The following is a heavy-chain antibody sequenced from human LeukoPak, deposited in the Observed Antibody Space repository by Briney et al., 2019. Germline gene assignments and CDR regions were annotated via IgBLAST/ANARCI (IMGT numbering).Heavy chain of an antibody. V-gene: IGHV4-59*08. Sequence: SESLSLTCTVSGGSISNYYWSWIRQPPGKGLEWIGYIYYIGSSDYNPSLKSRVTIPVDTSKNHFSLKLSSVTAADTAMYYCARHYGDYFWYFDSWGQGTLVTVSS. CDR3: ARHYGDYFWYFDS. CDR1: GGSISNYY. D-gene: IGHD4-17*01. CDR2: IYYIGSS. J-gene: IGHJ4*02.